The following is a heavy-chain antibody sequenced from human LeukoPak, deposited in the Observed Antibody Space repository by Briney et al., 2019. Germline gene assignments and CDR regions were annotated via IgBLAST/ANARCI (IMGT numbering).Heavy chain of an antibody. CDR3: ARGDYYGSGSPYYFDY. J-gene: IGHJ4*02. Sequence: SETLSLTCAVYGGSFSGYYWSWIRQPPGKGLEWIGEINHSGSTNYNPSLKSRVTISVDTSKNQFSLKLSSVTAADTAVYYCARGDYYGSGSPYYFDYWGQGTLVTVSS. CDR2: INHSGST. V-gene: IGHV4-34*01. CDR1: GGSFSGYY. D-gene: IGHD3-10*01.